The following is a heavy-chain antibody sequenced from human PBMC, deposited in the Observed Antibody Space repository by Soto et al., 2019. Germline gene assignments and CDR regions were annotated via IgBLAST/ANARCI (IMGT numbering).Heavy chain of an antibody. D-gene: IGHD3-10*02. CDR3: AKLVRY. CDR2: ITGSGTGGST. Sequence: GSLRLSCAASGFTLSSESMSWVRQAPGKGLEWISVITGSGTGGSTYYADSVKGRFTISRDSSKNMLYLQMNSLRAEDTAVYYCAKLVRYWGQGTLVTVSS. V-gene: IGHV3-23*01. CDR1: GFTLSSES. J-gene: IGHJ4*02.